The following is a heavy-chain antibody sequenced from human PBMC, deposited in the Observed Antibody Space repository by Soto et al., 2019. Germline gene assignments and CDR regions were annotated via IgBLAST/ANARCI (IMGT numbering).Heavy chain of an antibody. Sequence: PSDTLSLTCTVSGGSISSGDYYWSWIRQPPGKGLEWIGYIYYSGSTYYNPSLKSRVTISVDTSKNQFSLKLSSVTAADTAVYYCARGSGYSPQFDYWGQGTLVTVS. CDR1: GGSISSGDYY. CDR2: IYYSGST. V-gene: IGHV4-30-4*02. CDR3: ARGSGYSPQFDY. J-gene: IGHJ4*02. D-gene: IGHD3-22*01.